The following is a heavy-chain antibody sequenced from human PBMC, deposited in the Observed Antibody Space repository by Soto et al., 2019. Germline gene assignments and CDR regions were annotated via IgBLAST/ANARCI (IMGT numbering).Heavy chain of an antibody. J-gene: IGHJ5*01. CDR1: TLTVSLYG. D-gene: IGHD3-3*01. CDR2: ISNDGRGQ. V-gene: IGHV3-30*03. CDR3: ARDIWSGNYKWFDS. Sequence: VGSLRLSCAASTLTVSLYGIQWVRQAPGKGLDWVAFISNDGRGQFYADSVKGRFTISRDNSMNTVDLQMNSLRAEDTAVYYCARDIWSGNYKWFDSWGQGTLVTVSS.